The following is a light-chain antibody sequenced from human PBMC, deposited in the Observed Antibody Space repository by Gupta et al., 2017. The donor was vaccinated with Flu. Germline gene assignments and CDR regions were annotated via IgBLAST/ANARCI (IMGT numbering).Light chain of an antibody. Sequence: FQFTQSPSSMSASVGDRVTITCRASQDISSWLAWYQQKPGKAPKLLIYTASSLQSGVPSRFSGSGSGTDFTLTISSLQPDDFATYYCQQDYSFPFTFGPGTKVDIK. CDR2: TAS. CDR3: QQDYSFPFT. V-gene: IGKV1-12*01. CDR1: QDISSW. J-gene: IGKJ3*01.